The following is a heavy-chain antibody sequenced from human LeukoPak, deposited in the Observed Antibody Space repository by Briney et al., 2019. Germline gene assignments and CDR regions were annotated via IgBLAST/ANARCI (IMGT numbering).Heavy chain of an antibody. CDR3: AKDRVVSYYYYGMDV. J-gene: IGHJ6*02. V-gene: IGHV3-23*01. Sequence: GGSLRLSCAASGFTLSSYAMSWVRQAPGKGLEWVSAISGSGGSTYYADSVKGRFTISRDNSKNTLYLQMNSLRAEDTAVYYCAKDRVVSYYYYGMDVWGQGTTVTVSS. CDR2: ISGSGGST. D-gene: IGHD3-10*01. CDR1: GFTLSSYA.